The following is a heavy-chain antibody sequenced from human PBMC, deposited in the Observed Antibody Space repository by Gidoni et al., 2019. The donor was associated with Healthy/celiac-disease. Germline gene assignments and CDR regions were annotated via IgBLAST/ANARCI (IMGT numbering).Heavy chain of an antibody. CDR1: GGSFSGYY. J-gene: IGHJ4*02. Sequence: QVQLQQWGAGLLQPSETLSLTCAVYGGSFSGYYWSWIRQPPGKGLEWIGEINHSGSTNYNPYLKSRVTISVDTAKNQFSLKLSSVTAADTAVYYYARGLSWLHNLDYWGKGTLVTVSS. CDR2: INHSGST. D-gene: IGHD5-12*01. CDR3: ARGLSWLHNLDY. V-gene: IGHV4-34*01.